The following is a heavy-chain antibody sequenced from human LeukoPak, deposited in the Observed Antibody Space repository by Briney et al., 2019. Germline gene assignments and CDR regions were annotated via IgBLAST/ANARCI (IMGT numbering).Heavy chain of an antibody. J-gene: IGHJ4*02. CDR3: ARDQLRPGY. D-gene: IGHD4-23*01. CDR1: GFTFSSFA. Sequence: GGSLRLSCAASGFTFSSFAMSWVRQAPGKGLEWVAVISYDGSNKYYADSVRGRFTISRDNSKNTLYLQMNSLRAEDTAVYYCARDQLRPGYWGQGTLVTVSS. V-gene: IGHV3-30*14. CDR2: ISYDGSNK.